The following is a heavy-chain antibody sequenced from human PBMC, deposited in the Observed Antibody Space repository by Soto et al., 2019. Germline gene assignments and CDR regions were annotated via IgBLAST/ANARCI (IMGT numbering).Heavy chain of an antibody. Sequence: GGSLRLSCAASGFTFSSYSMNWVRQAPGKGLEWVSYIGSSSSTIYYADSVKGRFTISRDNAKNSLYLQMNSLRDEDTAVYYCASLVYDFWSGDGGWFDPWGQGTLVTVSS. CDR2: IGSSSSTI. D-gene: IGHD3-3*01. CDR1: GFTFSSYS. J-gene: IGHJ5*02. V-gene: IGHV3-48*02. CDR3: ASLVYDFWSGDGGWFDP.